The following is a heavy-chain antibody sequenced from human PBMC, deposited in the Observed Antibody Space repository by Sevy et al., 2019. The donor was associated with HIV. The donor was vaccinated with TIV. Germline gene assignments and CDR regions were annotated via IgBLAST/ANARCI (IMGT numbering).Heavy chain of an antibody. J-gene: IGHJ4*02. CDR3: AGENAWGRGYS. V-gene: IGHV4-59*08. CDR2: IYYNGHI. CDR1: GGSITSLY. D-gene: IGHD1-26*01. Sequence: SETLSLTCTVSGGSITSLYWNWIRQPPGKGLEWIAIIYYNGHINHNPSLKSRVTLSLDTSKNQFSLRLSSVTAADTAMYYCAGENAWGRGYSWGQGTLVTVSS.